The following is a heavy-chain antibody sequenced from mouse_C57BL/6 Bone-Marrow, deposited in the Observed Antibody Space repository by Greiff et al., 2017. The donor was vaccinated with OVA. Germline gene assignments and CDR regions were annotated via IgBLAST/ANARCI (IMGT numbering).Heavy chain of an antibody. V-gene: IGHV1-82*01. Sequence: VQLQQSGPELVKPGASVKLSCKASGYAFSSSWMNWVKQRPGKGLEWIGRIYPGDGDTNYNGKFKGKATLTADKSSSTAYMQLSSLTSEDSAVYYCARAWFAYWGQGTLVTVSA. CDR1: GYAFSSSW. CDR2: IYPGDGDT. J-gene: IGHJ3*01. CDR3: ARAWFAY.